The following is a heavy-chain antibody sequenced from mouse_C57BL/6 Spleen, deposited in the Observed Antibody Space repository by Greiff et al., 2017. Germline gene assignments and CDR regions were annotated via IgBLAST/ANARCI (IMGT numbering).Heavy chain of an antibody. CDR2: ISNGGGST. Sequence: EVMLVESGGGLVQPGGSLKLSCAASGFTFSDYYMYWVRQTPEKRLEWVAYISNGGGSTYYPDTVKGRFTISRDNAKNTLYLQMSRLKSEDTAMYYCARGYFHYFDYWGQGTTLTVSS. CDR1: GFTFSDYY. J-gene: IGHJ2*01. D-gene: IGHD2-3*01. V-gene: IGHV5-12*01. CDR3: ARGYFHYFDY.